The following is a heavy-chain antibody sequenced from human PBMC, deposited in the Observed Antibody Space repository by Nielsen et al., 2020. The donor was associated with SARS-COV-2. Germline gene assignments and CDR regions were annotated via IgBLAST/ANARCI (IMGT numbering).Heavy chain of an antibody. V-gene: IGHV3-33*08. CDR1: GFTFSSYG. D-gene: IGHD3-3*01. J-gene: IGHJ3*02. CDR2: IWYDGSNK. Sequence: GESLKISCAASGFTFSSYGMHWVRQAPGKGLEWVAVIWYDGSNKYYADSVKGRFTISRDNAKNSLYLQMNSLRAEDTAVYYCARDRPYDFWSGYYSGRGVFDIWGQGTMVTVSS. CDR3: ARDRPYDFWSGYYSGRGVFDI.